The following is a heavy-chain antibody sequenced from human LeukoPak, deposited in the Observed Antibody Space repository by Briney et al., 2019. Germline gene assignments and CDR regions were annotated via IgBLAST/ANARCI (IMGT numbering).Heavy chain of an antibody. CDR3: ARGGAGYYYYMDV. CDR1: GRPISSGVYF. J-gene: IGHJ6*03. CDR2: IYYSGST. Sequence: TLSLTCTVSGRPISSGVYFWSSIRQHPGKGLEWFGYIYYSGSTYYNPSLKGRVTISIDTSKNQFSLKLSSVTAADTAVYYCARGGAGYYYYMDVWGKGTTVTVSS. V-gene: IGHV4-31*03. D-gene: IGHD6-19*01.